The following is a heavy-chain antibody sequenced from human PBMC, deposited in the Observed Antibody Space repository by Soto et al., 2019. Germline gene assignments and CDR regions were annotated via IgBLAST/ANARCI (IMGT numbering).Heavy chain of an antibody. D-gene: IGHD2-21*02. J-gene: IGHJ5*02. CDR2: IYYSGST. CDR1: GGSISSSSSF. CDR3: ARHPSDFWFDP. Sequence: SETLSLTCSVSGGSISSSSSFWGWIRQHQGKGLEWIGSIYYSGSTYYNPSLKSRVTVSVDTSKNQFSLKLSSVTAADTAVYYCARHPSDFWFDPWGQGTLVTVSS. V-gene: IGHV4-39*01.